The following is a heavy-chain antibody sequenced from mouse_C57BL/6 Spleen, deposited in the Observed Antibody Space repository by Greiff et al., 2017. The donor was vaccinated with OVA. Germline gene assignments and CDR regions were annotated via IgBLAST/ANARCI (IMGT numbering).Heavy chain of an antibody. CDR2: INPNNGGT. CDR3: AVTTVVAPFDY. J-gene: IGHJ2*01. D-gene: IGHD1-1*01. V-gene: IGHV1-26*01. CDR1: GYTFTDSY. Sequence: VQLQQSGPELVKPGASVKISCKASGYTFTDSYMNWVKQSHGKSLEWIGDINPNNGGTSYNQKFKGKATLTVAKSSSTAYMELRSLTSEDSAVYYCAVTTVVAPFDYWGQGTTLTVSS.